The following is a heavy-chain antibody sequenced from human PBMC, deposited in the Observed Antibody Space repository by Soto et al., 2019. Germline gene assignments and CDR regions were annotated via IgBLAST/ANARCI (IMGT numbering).Heavy chain of an antibody. Sequence: QVQLLQSGAEVKKPGSSVKDSCKVSGGAFNNYALNWVRHGPGQGLEWLGGIIPLHNTSNYSLKFLGRVTVTADISSTTVYMELNSLTSDDTATYYCASWSNWNPLYYDGLDVWGQGTTVTVSS. D-gene: IGHD1-20*01. CDR3: ASWSNWNPLYYDGLDV. CDR2: IIPLHNTS. CDR1: GGAFNNYA. V-gene: IGHV1-69*06. J-gene: IGHJ6*02.